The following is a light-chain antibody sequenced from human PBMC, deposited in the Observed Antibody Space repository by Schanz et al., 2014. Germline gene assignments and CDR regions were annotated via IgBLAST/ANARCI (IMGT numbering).Light chain of an antibody. J-gene: IGLJ2*01. V-gene: IGLV2-14*03. CDR1: SSVVGDYRY. CDR2: DVS. Sequence: QSALTQPASVSGSPGQSITISCTGTSSVVGDYRYVSWYQQHPGKAPKVIISDVSYRPSGVPDRFSGSKSGTSASLAITGLQADDEADYYCQSYDTSLSGSVVFGGGTKLTVL. CDR3: QSYDTSLSGSVV.